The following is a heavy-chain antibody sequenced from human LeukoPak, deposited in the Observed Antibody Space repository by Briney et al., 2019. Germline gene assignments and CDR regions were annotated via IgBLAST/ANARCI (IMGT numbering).Heavy chain of an antibody. CDR1: GFTFSSYA. D-gene: IGHD6-19*01. V-gene: IGHV3-23*01. CDR2: ISGSGGNT. Sequence: PGASLRLSCAASGFTFSSYAMSWVRQAPGKGLEWVSVISGSGGNTYYADSVKGRFTISRDNSKNTLYLQMNSLRAEDTAIYYCAKDGKGAPVAGTGYFDHWGQGTLVTVSS. J-gene: IGHJ4*02. CDR3: AKDGKGAPVAGTGYFDH.